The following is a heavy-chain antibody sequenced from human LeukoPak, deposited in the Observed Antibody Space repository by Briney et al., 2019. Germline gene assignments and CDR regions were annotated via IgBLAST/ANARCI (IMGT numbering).Heavy chain of an antibody. CDR1: GYTFTSYD. J-gene: IGHJ4*02. V-gene: IGHV1-2*02. CDR2: INPNSGGT. D-gene: IGHD6-19*01. CDR3: ARDWAGYSSGGGDY. Sequence: ASVKVSCKASGYTFTSYDINWVRQATGQGLEWMGWINPNSGGTNYAQKFQGRVTMTRDTSISTAYMELSRLRSDDTAVYYCARDWAGYSSGGGDYWGQGTLVTVSS.